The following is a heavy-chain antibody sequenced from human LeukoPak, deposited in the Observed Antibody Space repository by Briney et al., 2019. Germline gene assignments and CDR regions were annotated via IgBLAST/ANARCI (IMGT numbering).Heavy chain of an antibody. CDR3: ARIYYYASGSGEY. CDR2: IGSNGGNI. J-gene: IGHJ4*02. Sequence: PGGSLRLSCAASGFTFSNYAMSWVRQAPGKGLEWISYIGSNGGNIFYADSVKGRFTISRDNAKNSLYLQMDSLTAEDTAMYYCARIYYYASGSGEYWGQGTLVAVSA. D-gene: IGHD3-10*01. CDR1: GFTFSNYA. V-gene: IGHV3-11*04.